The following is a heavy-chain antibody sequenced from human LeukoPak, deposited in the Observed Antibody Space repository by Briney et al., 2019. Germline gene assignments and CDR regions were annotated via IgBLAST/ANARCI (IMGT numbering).Heavy chain of an antibody. Sequence: GGSLRLSCAASGFTFGNFWMNWVRQAPGKGLEWVTVISYDGTIEYYADSVKGRFTISKDNSKNRLYLQMNSLRTEDTAVCFCARGGQQMSDAMDVWGQGTTVTVSS. V-gene: IGHV3-30*13. CDR2: ISYDGTIE. CDR1: GFTFGNFW. J-gene: IGHJ6*02. D-gene: IGHD6-13*01. CDR3: ARGGQQMSDAMDV.